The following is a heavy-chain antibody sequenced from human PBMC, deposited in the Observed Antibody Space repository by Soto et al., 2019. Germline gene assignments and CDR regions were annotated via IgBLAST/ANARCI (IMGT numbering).Heavy chain of an antibody. D-gene: IGHD3-22*01. CDR2: IVVGSGNT. J-gene: IGHJ4*02. V-gene: IGHV1-58*01. CDR3: AAGEYYYDSSPHLDY. Sequence: SVKVCCKASGFTFTSSAVQWVRQARGQRLEWIGWIVVGSGNTNYAQRFQERVTITRDMSTSTAYMELSSLRSEDTAVYYCAAGEYYYDSSPHLDYWGQGTLVTVSS. CDR1: GFTFTSSA.